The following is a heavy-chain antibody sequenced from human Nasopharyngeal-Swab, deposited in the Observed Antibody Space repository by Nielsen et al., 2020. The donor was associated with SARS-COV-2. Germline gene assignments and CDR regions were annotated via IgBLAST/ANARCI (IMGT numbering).Heavy chain of an antibody. D-gene: IGHD6-19*01. Sequence: ASVKVSCKASGYTFSNYDINWVRQATGQGLEWMGWMNPNSGNTGYAQKFQGRVTMTTDTSTTTAYMELRSLRSDDTAVYYCARDPSGWGAYSDYWGQGTLVTVSS. CDR2: MNPNSGNT. CDR1: GYTFSNYD. J-gene: IGHJ4*02. CDR3: ARDPSGWGAYSDY. V-gene: IGHV1-8*01.